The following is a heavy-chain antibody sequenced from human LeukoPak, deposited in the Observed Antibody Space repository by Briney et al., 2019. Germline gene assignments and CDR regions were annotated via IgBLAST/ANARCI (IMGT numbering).Heavy chain of an antibody. J-gene: IGHJ3*02. V-gene: IGHV4-34*01. D-gene: IGHD2-2*01. CDR3: ASLRLGYCSSTSCYDAFDI. CDR2: INHSGST. CDR1: GGSFSGYY. Sequence: PSETLSLTCAVYGGSFSGYYWSWIRQPPGKGLEWIGEINHSGSTNYNPSLKSRVTISVDTSKNQFSLKLSSVTAADTAVYYFASLRLGYCSSTSCYDAFDIRGQGTMVTVSS.